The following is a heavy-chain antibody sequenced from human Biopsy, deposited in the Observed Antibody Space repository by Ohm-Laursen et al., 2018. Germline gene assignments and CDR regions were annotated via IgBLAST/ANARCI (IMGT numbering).Heavy chain of an antibody. CDR2: VYYTGST. D-gene: IGHD3-22*01. Sequence: PSETLSLTCTVSGVSISSYYWSWIRQPPGKGLEWIGYVYYTGSTDYNPSLQSRVTISVDTSKNHFSLRLRSVTAADTALYYCARDRGYYSDRTVPGFLDLWGRGTLVTVSS. CDR1: GVSISSYY. J-gene: IGHJ2*01. V-gene: IGHV4-59*01. CDR3: ARDRGYYSDRTVPGFLDL.